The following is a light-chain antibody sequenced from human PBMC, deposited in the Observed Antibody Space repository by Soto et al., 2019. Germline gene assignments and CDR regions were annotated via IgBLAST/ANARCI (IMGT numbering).Light chain of an antibody. J-gene: IGKJ1*01. CDR2: DAS. V-gene: IGKV3D-15*01. CDR1: ENVDNN. Sequence: EIVMTQSPATLSVSPGGRATLSCRASENVDNNLAWYQQKYGQAPSLLLYDASTRATGTPARFSGSVSGTEFTLTISSLQSEDFAIYYCQQYNNWPPWTFGQGTTVEMK. CDR3: QQYNNWPPWT.